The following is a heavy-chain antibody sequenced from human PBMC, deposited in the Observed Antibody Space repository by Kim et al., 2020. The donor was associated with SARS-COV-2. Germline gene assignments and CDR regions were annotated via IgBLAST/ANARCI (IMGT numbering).Heavy chain of an antibody. CDR2: IGTAGDT. CDR1: GFTFSSYD. Sequence: GGYLRLSCAASGFTFSSYDMHWVRQATGKGLEWVSAIGTAGDTYYPGSVKGRFTISRENAKNSLYLQMNSLRAGDTAVYYCARSGPIAAAGTMDYYYGMDGWGQGTTVTVSS. J-gene: IGHJ6*02. CDR3: ARSGPIAAAGTMDYYYGMDG. D-gene: IGHD6-13*01. V-gene: IGHV3-13*01.